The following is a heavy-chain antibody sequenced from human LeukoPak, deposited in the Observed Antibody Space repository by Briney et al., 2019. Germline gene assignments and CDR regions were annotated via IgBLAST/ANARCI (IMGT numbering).Heavy chain of an antibody. J-gene: IGHJ3*02. Sequence: ASVKVSCKASGYTFTSYYMHWVRQAPGQGLEGMGIINPSGGSTSYAQKFQGRVTMTRDTSTSTVYMELSSLRAEDTAVYYCARDYYDSSGYYYVGPFDIWGQGTMVTVSS. V-gene: IGHV1-46*01. CDR2: INPSGGST. D-gene: IGHD3-22*01. CDR1: GYTFTSYY. CDR3: ARDYYDSSGYYYVGPFDI.